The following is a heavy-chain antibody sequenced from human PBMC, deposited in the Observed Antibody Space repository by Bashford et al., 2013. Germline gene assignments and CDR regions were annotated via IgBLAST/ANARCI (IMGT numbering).Heavy chain of an antibody. CDR1: GYTSLNYP. J-gene: IGHJ3*02. V-gene: IGHV1-24*01. CDR3: ASMVVVIAIRGHDAFDI. Sequence: ASVKVSCKVSGYTSLNYPCTGCDRLLEKGVEWMGGFDPEDGETIYAQKFQGRVTMTEDTSTDTAYMELSSLRSEDTAVYYCASMVVVIAIRGHDAFDIWGQGTMVTVSS. D-gene: IGHD2-21*01. CDR2: FDPEDGET.